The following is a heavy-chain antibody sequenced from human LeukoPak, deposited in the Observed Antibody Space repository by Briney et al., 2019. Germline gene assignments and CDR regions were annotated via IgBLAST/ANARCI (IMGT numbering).Heavy chain of an antibody. CDR3: ARDLCSSTSCYPDY. J-gene: IGHJ4*02. CDR1: GLSIADFA. V-gene: IGHV3-21*01. D-gene: IGHD2-2*01. Sequence: GGSLRLSCAASGLSIADFAMHWVRQAPGKGLEWVSSISSSSSYIYYADSVKGRFTISRDNAKNSLYLQMNSLRAEDTAVYYCARDLCSSTSCYPDYWGQGTLVTVSS. CDR2: ISSSSSYI.